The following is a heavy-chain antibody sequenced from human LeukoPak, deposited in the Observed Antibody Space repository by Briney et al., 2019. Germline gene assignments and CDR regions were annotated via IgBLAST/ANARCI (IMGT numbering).Heavy chain of an antibody. J-gene: IGHJ3*01. Sequence: ASVKVSCKASGYTFSNYDINWVRQATGQGLEWMGWMNPSNGDTGYAQKFQGRVTMTRNTSTTTAYMELSSLRSDDTAVYYCARRVRGVVIFSRAQGSFDLWGQGTLVTVSS. D-gene: IGHD3-10*01. CDR2: MNPSNGDT. CDR3: ARRVRGVVIFSRAQGSFDL. V-gene: IGHV1-8*01. CDR1: GYTFSNYD.